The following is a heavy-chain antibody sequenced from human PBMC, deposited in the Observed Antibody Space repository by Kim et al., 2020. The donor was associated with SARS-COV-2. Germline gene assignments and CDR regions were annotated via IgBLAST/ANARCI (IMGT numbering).Heavy chain of an antibody. J-gene: IGHJ4*02. Sequence: SETLSLTCTVSGYSISSGSYWGWIRQPPGKGLEWIGSIFHSGSTYYNPSLWSRLTISVDTSKNQFSLKPRSVTAADTAVYYCVRDSSGWSRDHWGQGTLVTVSS. CDR2: IFHSGST. CDR1: GYSISSGSY. CDR3: VRDSSGWSRDH. D-gene: IGHD6-19*01. V-gene: IGHV4-38-2*02.